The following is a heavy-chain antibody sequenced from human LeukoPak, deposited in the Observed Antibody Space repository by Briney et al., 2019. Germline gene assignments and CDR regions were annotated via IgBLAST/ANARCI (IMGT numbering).Heavy chain of an antibody. CDR1: GGSFSGYY. Sequence: SETLSLTCAVYGGSFSGYYWSWIRQPPGKGLEWIGEINHSGSTNYNPSLKSRVTISVDTSKNQFSLKLSSVTAADTAVYYCARQGLLWFGELRRWFDPWGQGTLVTVSS. J-gene: IGHJ5*02. CDR3: ARQGLLWFGELRRWFDP. D-gene: IGHD3-10*01. CDR2: INHSGST. V-gene: IGHV4-34*01.